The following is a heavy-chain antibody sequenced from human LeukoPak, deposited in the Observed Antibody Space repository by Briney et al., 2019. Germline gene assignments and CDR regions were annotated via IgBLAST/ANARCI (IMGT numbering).Heavy chain of an antibody. CDR2: ISNTGYSM. D-gene: IGHD5-12*01. Sequence: PGGSLRLSCAASGFTFSDYYMTWIRQAPGKGLEWLSYISNTGYSMYYADSLQGRFTISRDNNKRSLYLENKNLRAEDTAVYFCARDRYSGYDGNYYDYWGQGTPVTVSS. J-gene: IGHJ4*02. CDR3: ARDRYSGYDGNYYDY. V-gene: IGHV3-11*04. CDR1: GFTFSDYY.